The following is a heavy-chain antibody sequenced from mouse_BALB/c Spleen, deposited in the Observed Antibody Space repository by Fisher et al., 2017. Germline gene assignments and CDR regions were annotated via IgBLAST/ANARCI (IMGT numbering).Heavy chain of an antibody. J-gene: IGHJ4*01. V-gene: IGHV1-69*02. D-gene: IGHD1-1*02. Sequence: KFKGKATLTVDKSSSTAYMELSSLTSEDSAVYYCTNYDYYAMDYWGQGTSVTVSS. CDR3: TNYDYYAMDY.